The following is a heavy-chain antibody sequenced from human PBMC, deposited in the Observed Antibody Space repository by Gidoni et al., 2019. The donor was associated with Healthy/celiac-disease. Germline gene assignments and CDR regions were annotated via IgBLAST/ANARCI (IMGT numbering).Heavy chain of an antibody. Sequence: QVQLVQSGAEVKKPGASVKVSCQASGYTFTSYDVNWVRQATGKGLEWMGWMNPNSGTTGYAQKFQGRVTMTRNTSISTAYMELSSLRSEDTAVYYCAREYSRIMGFDLWGRGTLVTVSS. CDR2: MNPNSGTT. V-gene: IGHV1-8*01. J-gene: IGHJ2*01. CDR1: GYTFTSYD. D-gene: IGHD6-6*01. CDR3: AREYSRIMGFDL.